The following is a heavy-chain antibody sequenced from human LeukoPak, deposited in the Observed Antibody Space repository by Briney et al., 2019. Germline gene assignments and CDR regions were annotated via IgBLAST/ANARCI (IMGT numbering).Heavy chain of an antibody. CDR3: ARGDGYNYEAYAFDI. V-gene: IGHV2-70*11. D-gene: IGHD5-24*01. Sequence: LRLSCAASGFTFSSYGMTWIRQPPGKALEWLARIDWDDDKYYSTSLKTRLTISKDTSKNQVVLTMTNMDPVDTATYYCARGDGYNYEAYAFDIWGQGTMVTVSS. CDR1: GFTFSSYGM. J-gene: IGHJ3*02. CDR2: IDWDDDK.